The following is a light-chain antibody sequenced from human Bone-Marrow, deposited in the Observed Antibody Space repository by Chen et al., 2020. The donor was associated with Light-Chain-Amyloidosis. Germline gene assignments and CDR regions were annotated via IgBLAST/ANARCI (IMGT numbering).Light chain of an antibody. CDR1: TSNVGGDY. CDR2: SND. CDR3: AAWDASLSGPV. J-gene: IGLJ3*02. V-gene: IGLV1-47*01. Sequence: QSVLTQPPSASGAPGQRVTISCSGSTSNVGGDYVSWYQQLPGSAPRLLFYSNDQRPSGVPDRFSASQSGTSASLAISGLRSEDEGDYYCAAWDASLSGPVFGGGTKLTVL.